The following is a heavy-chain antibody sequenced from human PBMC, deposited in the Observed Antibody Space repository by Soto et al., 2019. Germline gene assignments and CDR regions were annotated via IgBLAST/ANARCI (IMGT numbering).Heavy chain of an antibody. CDR2: IYYSGST. V-gene: IGHV4-61*01. D-gene: IGHD3-10*01. CDR3: ATRFYSSGVLFDY. J-gene: IGHJ4*02. Sequence: SETLSLTCTVSGVSVSSGSYYWSWIRQPPGKGLEWIGYIYYSGSTNYHPSLKSRVTISIDTSKSQFYLKLTSVTAADTAIYYCATRFYSSGVLFDYWGPGTQVTVSS. CDR1: GVSVSSGSYY.